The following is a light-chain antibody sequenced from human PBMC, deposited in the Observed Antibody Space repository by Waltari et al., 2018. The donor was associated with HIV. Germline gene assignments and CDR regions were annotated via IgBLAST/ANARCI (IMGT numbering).Light chain of an antibody. V-gene: IGLV3-1*01. J-gene: IGLJ2*01. Sequence: SYELTQPPSVSVSPGQTASITCSGDKLGNKYVCWYQQKPGQSPVLVIYQDNKRPSWLPERFSGSNSGSTATLTISGTQAMDEADYYCQAWDSNTVVVGGGTKLTVL. CDR1: KLGNKY. CDR2: QDN. CDR3: QAWDSNTVV.